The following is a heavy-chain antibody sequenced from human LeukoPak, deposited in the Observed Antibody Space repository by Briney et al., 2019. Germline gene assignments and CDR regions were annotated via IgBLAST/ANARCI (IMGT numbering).Heavy chain of an antibody. D-gene: IGHD3-10*01. V-gene: IGHV3-30*04. J-gene: IGHJ4*02. CDR3: ARGRGSGSFLIDY. Sequence: GGSLRLSCAASGFTFSDYAMHWVRQAPGKGLEWVAVISYDGSWMYYADSVKGRFTVSRDNSKSTLYLQMDSPRVEDTAVNFCARGRGSGSFLIDYRGQGTLVTVSS. CDR1: GFTFSDYA. CDR2: ISYDGSWM.